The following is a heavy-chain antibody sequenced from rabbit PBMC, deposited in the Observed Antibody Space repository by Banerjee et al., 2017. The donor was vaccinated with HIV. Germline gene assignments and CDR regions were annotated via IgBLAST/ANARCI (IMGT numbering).Heavy chain of an antibody. V-gene: IGHV1S43*01. Sequence: QQQLEESGGGLVKPGGTLTLTCKASGIDFSSYYRMCWVRQAPGRGLELIACIYTTSGSTWYASWVNGRFTISRSTSLNTVDLQMTSLTAADTATYFCARALYAGYAGYGYAPFYYGMDLWGPGTLVTVS. CDR1: GIDFSSYYR. CDR2: IYTTSGST. CDR3: ARALYAGYAGYGYAPFYYGMDL. J-gene: IGHJ6*01. D-gene: IGHD6-1*01.